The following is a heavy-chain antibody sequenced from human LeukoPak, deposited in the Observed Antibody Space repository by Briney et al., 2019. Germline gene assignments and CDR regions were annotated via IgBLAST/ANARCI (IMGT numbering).Heavy chain of an antibody. Sequence: SETLSLTCTVSGGSISSYYWSWIRQPPGKGLEWIGFIYYRVSTNYNPSLKSRFTISVDTSKNQFSLKLSSVTAADTAVYYCARGKLSSGPTPPSYWGQGTLVTVSS. CDR2: IYYRVST. V-gene: IGHV4-59*01. J-gene: IGHJ4*02. CDR3: ARGKLSSGPTPPSY. CDR1: GGSISSYY. D-gene: IGHD6-19*01.